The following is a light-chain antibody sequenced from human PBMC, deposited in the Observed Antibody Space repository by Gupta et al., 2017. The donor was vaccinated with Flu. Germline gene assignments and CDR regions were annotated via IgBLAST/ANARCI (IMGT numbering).Light chain of an antibody. CDR1: SNDVGTYKY. J-gene: IGLJ2*01. Sequence: QSALTQPRSVSGSPGHSVTISCTGTSNDVGTYKYVSWYQQHPGKAPKLMIYDVTKRPSGVHDRFSGSKSDNTASLTISGLQAEDEADYYCCSYAGSYTWVFGGGTKLTVL. V-gene: IGLV2-11*01. CDR3: CSYAGSYTWV. CDR2: DVT.